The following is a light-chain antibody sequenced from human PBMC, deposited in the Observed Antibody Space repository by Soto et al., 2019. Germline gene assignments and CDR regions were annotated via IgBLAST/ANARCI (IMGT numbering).Light chain of an antibody. Sequence: EIVMTQSPATLSVSLGDRATLSCRASQSVSTYLAWYQQKPGQAPRLLIYGASTRATGIPARFSGSGSETDFTLTISSLQSEDFATYYCQQYTNYPYTFGQGTKLEIK. CDR2: GAS. CDR1: QSVSTY. J-gene: IGKJ2*01. V-gene: IGKV3-15*01. CDR3: QQYTNYPYT.